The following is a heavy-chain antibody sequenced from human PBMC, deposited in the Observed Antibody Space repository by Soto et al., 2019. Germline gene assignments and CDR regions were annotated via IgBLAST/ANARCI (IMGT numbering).Heavy chain of an antibody. Sequence: EVQLVESGGGLVKPGGSLRLSCAASGFTFSSYSLNWVRQAPGKGLEWVSSISGSGNYVFYADSAKGRFTNSRDNAKNSLYLQMNSLRAEDTAVYYCARDLHRGMDVWGQGTTVTVSS. V-gene: IGHV3-21*01. J-gene: IGHJ6*02. CDR1: GFTFSSYS. D-gene: IGHD3-16*02. CDR3: ARDLHRGMDV. CDR2: ISGSGNYV.